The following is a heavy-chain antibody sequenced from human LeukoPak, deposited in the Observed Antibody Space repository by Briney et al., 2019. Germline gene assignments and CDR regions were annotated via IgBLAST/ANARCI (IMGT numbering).Heavy chain of an antibody. Sequence: SGGSLRLSCVASGFTFSGSAMHWVRQASGKGLEWVGRIRSKANSYATAYAASVKGRFTISRDDSKNTAYLQMNSLKTEDTAVYYCTQRTTVTKKTDYYYYMDVWGKGTTVTVSS. V-gene: IGHV3-73*01. J-gene: IGHJ6*03. CDR2: IRSKANSYAT. CDR3: TQRTTVTKKTDYYYYMDV. CDR1: GFTFSGSA. D-gene: IGHD4-11*01.